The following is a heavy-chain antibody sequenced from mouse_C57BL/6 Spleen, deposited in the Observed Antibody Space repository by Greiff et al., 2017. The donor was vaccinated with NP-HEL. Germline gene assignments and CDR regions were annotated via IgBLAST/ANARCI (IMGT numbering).Heavy chain of an antibody. V-gene: IGHV7-3*01. J-gene: IGHJ4*01. CDR3: ARYSSGRGYAMDY. Sequence: EVKLMESGGGLVQPGGSLSLSCAASGFTFTDYYMSWVRQPPGKALEWLGFIRNKANGYTTEYSASVKGRFTISRDNSQSILYLQMNALRAEDSATYYCARYSSGRGYAMDYRGQGTSVTVSS. CDR1: GFTFTDYY. CDR2: IRNKANGYTT. D-gene: IGHD3-2*02.